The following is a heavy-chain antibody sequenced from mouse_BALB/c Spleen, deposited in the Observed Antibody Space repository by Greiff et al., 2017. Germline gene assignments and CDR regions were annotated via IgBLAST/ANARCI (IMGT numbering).Heavy chain of an antibody. J-gene: IGHJ3*01. CDR2: ISSGGSYT. CDR1: GFTFSSYA. D-gene: IGHD2-3*01. Sequence: EVQGVESGGGLVKPGGSLKLSCAASGFTFSSYAMSWVRQSPEKRLEWVAEISSGGSYTYYPDTVTGRFTISRDNAKNTLYLEMSSLRSEDTAMYYCARGFYDGYHTWFAYWGQGTLVTVSA. CDR3: ARGFYDGYHTWFAY. V-gene: IGHV5-9-4*01.